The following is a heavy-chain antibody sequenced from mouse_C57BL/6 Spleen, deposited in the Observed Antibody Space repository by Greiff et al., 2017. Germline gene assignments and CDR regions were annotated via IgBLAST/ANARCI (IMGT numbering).Heavy chain of an antibody. V-gene: IGHV5-4*01. CDR1: GFTFSSYA. CDR3: ARERGRDFDY. D-gene: IGHD1-3*01. Sequence: DVKLVESGGGLVKPGGSLKLSCAASGFTFSSYAMSWVRQTPEKRLEWVATISDGGSYTYYPDNVKGRFTISRDNAKNNLYLQMSHLKSEDTAMYYCARERGRDFDYWGQGTTLTVSS. CDR2: ISDGGSYT. J-gene: IGHJ2*01.